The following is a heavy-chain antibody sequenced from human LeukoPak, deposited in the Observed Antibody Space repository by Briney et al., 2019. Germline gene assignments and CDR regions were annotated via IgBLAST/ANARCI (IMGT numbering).Heavy chain of an antibody. CDR2: IYYSGST. V-gene: IGHV4-39*07. D-gene: IGHD2-2*01. Sequence: SETLSLTCTVSGGSISSSSYYWGWIRQPPGKGLEWIGSIYYSGSTYYNPSLKSRVTISVEKSKNQFSLKLSSVTAADKAIYYCAKDVENGYCSSNSCYSWFDPWGQGTLVTVSS. CDR1: GGSISSSSYY. J-gene: IGHJ5*01. CDR3: AKDVENGYCSSNSCYSWFDP.